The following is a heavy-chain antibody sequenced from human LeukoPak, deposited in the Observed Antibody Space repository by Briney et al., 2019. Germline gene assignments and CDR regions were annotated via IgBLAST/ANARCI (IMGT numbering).Heavy chain of an antibody. D-gene: IGHD2-2*01. Sequence: SETLSLTCAVCGGSFSGYYWSWIRQPPGKGLEWIGEINHSGSTNYNPSLKSRVTISVDTSKNQFSLKLSSVTAADTAVYYCRSSTSWFFDYWGQGTLVTVSS. V-gene: IGHV4-34*01. J-gene: IGHJ4*02. CDR3: RSSTSWFFDY. CDR2: INHSGST. CDR1: GGSFSGYY.